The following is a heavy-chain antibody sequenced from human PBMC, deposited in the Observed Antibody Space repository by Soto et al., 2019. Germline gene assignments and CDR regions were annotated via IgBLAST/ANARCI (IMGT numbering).Heavy chain of an antibody. Sequence: QVQLVQSGAEVKKPGSSVKVSCKASGGTFSSYAISWVRQAPGQGLEWMGGIIPIFGTANYAQKFQGRVTITADESTSTADMELSSLRSEDTAVYYCASANEYNWNYEAGFDYWGQGTLVTVSS. CDR2: IIPIFGTA. D-gene: IGHD1-7*01. V-gene: IGHV1-69*01. CDR1: GGTFSSYA. J-gene: IGHJ4*02. CDR3: ASANEYNWNYEAGFDY.